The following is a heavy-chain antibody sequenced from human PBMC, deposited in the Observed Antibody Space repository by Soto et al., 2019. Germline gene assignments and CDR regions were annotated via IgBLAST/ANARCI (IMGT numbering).Heavy chain of an antibody. Sequence: PSETLSLTCNVSGDSIRSSKYYWGWIRQPPGKGLDWIGTIYYSWSIYYNPSLKSRVTISIDTSKNHFSLKLSSVTASDTAVYYCAKGSGSSAYSPFDYWGQGTLVTVSS. V-gene: IGHV4-39*02. CDR2: IYYSWSI. D-gene: IGHD3-16*01. J-gene: IGHJ4*02. CDR3: AKGSGSSAYSPFDY. CDR1: GDSIRSSKYY.